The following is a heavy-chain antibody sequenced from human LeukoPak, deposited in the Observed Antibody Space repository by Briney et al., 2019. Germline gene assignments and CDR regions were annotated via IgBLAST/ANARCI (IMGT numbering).Heavy chain of an antibody. CDR1: GFTFSSYA. CDR3: ARWQWLVPFDY. CDR2: ISGSGGST. Sequence: TGGSLRLSCAASGFTFSSYAMSWVRQAPGKGLGWVSAISGSGGSTYYADSVKGRFTISRDNSKNTLYLQMNSLRAEDTAVYYCARWQWLVPFDYWGQGTLVTVSS. V-gene: IGHV3-23*01. J-gene: IGHJ4*02. D-gene: IGHD6-19*01.